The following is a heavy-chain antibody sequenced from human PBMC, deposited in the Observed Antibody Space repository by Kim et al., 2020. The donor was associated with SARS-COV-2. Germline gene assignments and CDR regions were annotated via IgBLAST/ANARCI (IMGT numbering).Heavy chain of an antibody. J-gene: IGHJ6*02. Sequence: GGSLRLFCAASRFTFDNHWMSWVRLAPGKGLEWVANIKEDGSDKYYVDSVKGRFTISRDNAKNSLYLQMNSLRAEDTAVYYCARDTRFYYGLDVWGQGTTVTVSS. CDR3: ARDTRFYYGLDV. CDR2: IKEDGSDK. V-gene: IGHV3-7*03. D-gene: IGHD3-3*01. CDR1: RFTFDNHW.